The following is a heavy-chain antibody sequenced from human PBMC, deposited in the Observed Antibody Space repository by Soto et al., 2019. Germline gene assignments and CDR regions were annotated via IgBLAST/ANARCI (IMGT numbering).Heavy chain of an antibody. V-gene: IGHV3-21*01. D-gene: IGHD6-19*01. CDR2: INIGSDYL. Sequence: PGGSLRLSCAASGFTFSTYSMNWVRQAPGKGLEWVSSINIGSDYLYYADSVKGRFTISRDNAKNSLYLQMNSLRAEDTAVYYCARGGAVTGTRAPIDYWGQGTLVTVSS. J-gene: IGHJ4*02. CDR1: GFTFSTYS. CDR3: ARGGAVTGTRAPIDY.